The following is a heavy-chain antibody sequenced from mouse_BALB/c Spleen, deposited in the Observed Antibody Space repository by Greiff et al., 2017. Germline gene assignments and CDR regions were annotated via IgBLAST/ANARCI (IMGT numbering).Heavy chain of an antibody. CDR2: ISDGGSYT. CDR1: GFTFSDYY. Sequence: EVQVVESGGGLVKPGGSLKLSCAASGFTFSDYYMYWVRQTPEKRLEWVATISDGGSYTYYPDSVKGRFTISRDNAKNNLYLQMSSLKSEDTAMYYCARGGGYSSYWYFDVWGAGTTVTVSS. J-gene: IGHJ1*01. V-gene: IGHV5-4*02. CDR3: ARGGGYSSYWYFDV. D-gene: IGHD2-3*01.